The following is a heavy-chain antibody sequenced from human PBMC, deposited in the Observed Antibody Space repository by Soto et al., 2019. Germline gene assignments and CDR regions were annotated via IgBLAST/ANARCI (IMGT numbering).Heavy chain of an antibody. CDR2: ISNNGDT. D-gene: IGHD6-6*01. CDR1: GASVSGDY. V-gene: IGHV4-59*02. J-gene: IGHJ4*02. Sequence: PSETLSLTCTVSGASVSGDYWSWIRQPPGKGLECIGYISNNGDTNYSPSLKSRVTMSLDTSRNQFSLKLTSVTAADTAVYYCERTARRFDYWGQGTLVTVSS. CDR3: ERTARRFDY.